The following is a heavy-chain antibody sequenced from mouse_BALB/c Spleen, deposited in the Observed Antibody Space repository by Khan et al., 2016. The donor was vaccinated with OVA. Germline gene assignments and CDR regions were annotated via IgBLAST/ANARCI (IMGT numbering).Heavy chain of an antibody. Sequence: DLVKPGASVKLSCKASGYTFTSYWMNWIKQRPGQGLEWIGRIAPGSGSIYYNEMFKDKATLTVDTSSSTAYIQLNSLSSEDSAVYFCARAIGEKVPLDYWGQGTTLTVSS. V-gene: IGHV1S41*01. CDR2: IAPGSGSI. D-gene: IGHD1-2*01. CDR1: GYTFTSYW. CDR3: ARAIGEKVPLDY. J-gene: IGHJ2*01.